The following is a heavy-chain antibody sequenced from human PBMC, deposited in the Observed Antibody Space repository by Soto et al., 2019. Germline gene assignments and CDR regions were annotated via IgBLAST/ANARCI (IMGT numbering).Heavy chain of an antibody. J-gene: IGHJ6*02. D-gene: IGHD2-15*01. CDR2: IIPISGTT. CDR1: GGTFSTHA. Sequence: SVKVSCKASGGTFSTHAIIWVRQAPGHGLEWMGGIIPISGTTYYTQKFQGRVAITADEPTSTAFMELSSLKSEDTAVFYCARGYCSGGNCYSGMDVWGQGTMVTVSS. CDR3: ARGYCSGGNCYSGMDV. V-gene: IGHV1-69*13.